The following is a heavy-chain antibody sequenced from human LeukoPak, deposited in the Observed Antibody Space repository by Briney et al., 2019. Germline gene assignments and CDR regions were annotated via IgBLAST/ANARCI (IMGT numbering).Heavy chain of an antibody. Sequence: ASVTVSCTASGYTFTSYGISWVRQPPAPGLEWMGWMSTYNGNTNGAQKLQASVNMTADTSASTAYMELRRQRSDDTAVYYGARESQYYDSSGDFQHWGQGTLVTVSS. V-gene: IGHV1-18*01. D-gene: IGHD3-22*01. J-gene: IGHJ1*01. CDR3: ARESQYYDSSGDFQH. CDR1: GYTFTSYG. CDR2: MSTYNGNT.